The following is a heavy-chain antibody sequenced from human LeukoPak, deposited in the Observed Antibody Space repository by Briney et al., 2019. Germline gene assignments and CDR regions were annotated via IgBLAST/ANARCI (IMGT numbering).Heavy chain of an antibody. Sequence: QPGGSLRLSCVFSGFTFSSYAMSWVRQAPGKGLEWVSAISGSGGSTYYADSVKGRFTISRDNSKNTLYLQMNSLRAEDTAVYYCAKTMSPYFQFDYWGQGTLVTVSS. CDR1: GFTFSSYA. CDR3: AKTMSPYFQFDY. D-gene: IGHD2/OR15-2a*01. V-gene: IGHV3-23*01. CDR2: ISGSGGST. J-gene: IGHJ4*02.